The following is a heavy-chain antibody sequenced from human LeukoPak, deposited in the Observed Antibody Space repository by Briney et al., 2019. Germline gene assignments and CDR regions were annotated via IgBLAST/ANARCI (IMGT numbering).Heavy chain of an antibody. CDR1: GGSISNYY. Sequence: PSETLSLTCSVSGGSISNYYWGWIRQPPGKRLEWIGYIYYSGSTYYNPSLKSRATISVGTSKNQFSLQLSSVTAADTAVYFCARVPPYNSGYGGFDYWGQGTLVTVSS. CDR2: IYYSGST. J-gene: IGHJ4*02. CDR3: ARVPPYNSGYGGFDY. D-gene: IGHD5-18*01. V-gene: IGHV4-59*01.